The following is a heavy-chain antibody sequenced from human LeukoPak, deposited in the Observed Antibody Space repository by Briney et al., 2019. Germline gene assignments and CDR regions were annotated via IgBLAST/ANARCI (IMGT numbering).Heavy chain of an antibody. J-gene: IGHJ6*02. D-gene: IGHD2/OR15-2a*01. CDR1: GFTFDDYG. V-gene: IGHV3-20*01. CDR3: ARVGPSSASMTPAYGMDV. CDR2: INWNGGST. Sequence: PGGSLRLSCAASGFTFDDYGMSWVRQAPGKGLEWVSGINWNGGSTGYADSVKGRFTISRDNAKNSLYLQMNSLRAEDTALYNCARVGPSSASMTPAYGMDVWGQGTTVTVSS.